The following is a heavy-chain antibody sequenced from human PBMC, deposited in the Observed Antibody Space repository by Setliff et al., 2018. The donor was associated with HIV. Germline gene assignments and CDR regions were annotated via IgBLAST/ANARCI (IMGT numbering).Heavy chain of an antibody. J-gene: IGHJ4*02. CDR2: ITPSGRT. CDR1: GGSFSGYY. D-gene: IGHD3-10*01. V-gene: IGHV4-34*01. CDR3: ASSVGFRDF. Sequence: SETLSLTCAVYGGSFSGYYWSWIRQPPGKGLEWIAEITPSGRTNYSPSLKSRLSLSIESSKNQLFLKVMSVTAADSAVYYCASSVGFRDFWGQGTPVTVSS.